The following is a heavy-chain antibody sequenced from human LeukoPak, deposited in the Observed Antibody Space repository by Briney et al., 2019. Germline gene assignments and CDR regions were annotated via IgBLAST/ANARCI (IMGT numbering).Heavy chain of an antibody. J-gene: IGHJ4*02. CDR3: AKDAVTSAMGATRFDS. V-gene: IGHV3-23*01. CDR1: GFTFSSYG. Sequence: GGSLRLSCAGSGFTFSSYGMSWVRQAPGKGLEWVSAISSGGTNTYYADAVKGRFTVSRDNSKDTLYLQANSLRAEDTAVYYCAKDAVTSAMGATRFDSWGQGTLLTVSS. CDR2: ISSGGTNT. D-gene: IGHD1-26*01.